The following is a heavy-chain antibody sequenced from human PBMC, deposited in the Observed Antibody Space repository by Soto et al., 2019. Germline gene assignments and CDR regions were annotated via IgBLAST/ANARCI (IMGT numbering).Heavy chain of an antibody. CDR2: VSLTGDRT. V-gene: IGHV3-23*01. J-gene: IGHJ4*02. CDR3: ARGGGYCTPTSCAIDS. Sequence: GGSLRLSCVASRFDFSSYEMSWVRQAAGKGLEWVSRVSLTGDRTNYAGSVKGRFTVPRDNFKNALYLEMDSLRPDDTAIYYCARGGGYCTPTSCAIDSWGRGTPVTVPS. D-gene: IGHD2-8*01. CDR1: RFDFSSYE.